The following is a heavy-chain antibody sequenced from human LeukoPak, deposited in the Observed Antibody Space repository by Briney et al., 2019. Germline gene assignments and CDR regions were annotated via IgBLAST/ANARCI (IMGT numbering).Heavy chain of an antibody. Sequence: ASVKVSCKASGYTFTSYDINWVRQATGQGLEWVGWMNPNSGNTGYAQKFQGRVTMTRNTSISTAYMELSSLRSEDTAVYYCARGRIAAAGTLLDLNAFDIWGQGTMVTVSS. J-gene: IGHJ3*02. D-gene: IGHD6-13*01. V-gene: IGHV1-8*01. CDR1: GYTFTSYD. CDR3: ARGRIAAAGTLLDLNAFDI. CDR2: MNPNSGNT.